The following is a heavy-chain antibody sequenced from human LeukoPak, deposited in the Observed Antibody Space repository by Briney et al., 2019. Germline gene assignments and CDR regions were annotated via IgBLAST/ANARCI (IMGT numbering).Heavy chain of an antibody. J-gene: IGHJ6*02. CDR2: IYSGSGPT. V-gene: IGHV3-66*01. D-gene: IGHD4-17*01. CDR3: ARDAVTTAYYYEYGTDV. Sequence: SGGSLRLSCAASGFTLSSNYMSWVRQAPGKGLEWVSVIYSGSGPTYYADSVKGRFTISRDNSKNTLYLQMNSLRAEDTAVYYCARDAVTTAYYYEYGTDVWGQGTTVTVSS. CDR1: GFTLSSNY.